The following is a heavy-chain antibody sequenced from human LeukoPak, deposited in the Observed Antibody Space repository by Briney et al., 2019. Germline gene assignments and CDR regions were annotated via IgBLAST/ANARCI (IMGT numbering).Heavy chain of an antibody. CDR1: GGSFSGYY. CDR3: ARGAPYYYGSGSTFDY. CDR2: INHSGST. Sequence: SENLSLTCAVYGGSFSGYYWSWIRQPPGKGLEWIGEINHSGSTNYNPSLKSRVTISVDTSKNQFSLKLSSVTAADTAVYYCARGAPYYYGSGSTFDYWGQGTLVTVSS. V-gene: IGHV4-34*01. D-gene: IGHD3-10*01. J-gene: IGHJ4*02.